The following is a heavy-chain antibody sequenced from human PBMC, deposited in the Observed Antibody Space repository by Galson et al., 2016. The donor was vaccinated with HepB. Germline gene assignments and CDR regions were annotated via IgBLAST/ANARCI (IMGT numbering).Heavy chain of an antibody. CDR1: GFNFRNFA. D-gene: IGHD3-22*01. CDR3: AKGSDYYDSRSLNC. V-gene: IGHV3-23*01. Sequence: SLRLSCAASGFNFRNFAMSWVRQAPGKGLEWVSSISGSGATTYYAGSVKGRFTISRDNSKNTLFLQINSLRADDTAVYFCAKGSDYYDSRSLNCWGQGTPVTVSS. CDR2: ISGSGATT. J-gene: IGHJ4*02.